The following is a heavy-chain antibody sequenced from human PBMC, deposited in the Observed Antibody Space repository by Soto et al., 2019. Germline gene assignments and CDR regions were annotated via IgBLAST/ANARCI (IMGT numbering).Heavy chain of an antibody. CDR2: MNPNSGNT. J-gene: IGHJ6*03. CDR1: GYTFTSYD. V-gene: IGHV1-8*01. Sequence: QVQLVQSGAEVKKPGASVKVSCKASGYTFTSYDINWVRQATGXXLEWMGWMNPNSGNTGYAQKFQGRVXXXXXXXXXXXXXXXXXXXXXXXXXXXXXXXXXXXXGMDVWGKGTTVTVSS. CDR3: XXXXXXXXGMDV.